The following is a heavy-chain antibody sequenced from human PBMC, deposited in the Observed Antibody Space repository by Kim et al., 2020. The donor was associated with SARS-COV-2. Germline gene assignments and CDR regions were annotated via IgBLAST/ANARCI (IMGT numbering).Heavy chain of an antibody. V-gene: IGHV4-34*01. CDR3: ARFDTVTTAGHYYYYMDV. D-gene: IGHD4-17*01. CDR2: INHSGRT. J-gene: IGHJ6*03. CDR1: GDSFSGYS. Sequence: SETLSLTCTVYGDSFSGYSWSWIRQPPGKGLEWIGEINHSGRTNFKSSLKSRVSISIDMSKNEFSLRLSSVTAADAAVYYCARFDTVTTAGHYYYYMDVWGEGTTVIVSS.